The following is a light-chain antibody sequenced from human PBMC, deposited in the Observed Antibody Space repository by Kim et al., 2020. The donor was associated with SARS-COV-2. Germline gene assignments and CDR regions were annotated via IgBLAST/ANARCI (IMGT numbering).Light chain of an antibody. CDR3: QQYDNWPPLT. J-gene: IGKJ4*01. CDR2: GAS. Sequence: EIVMTQSPATLSVSPGERVTLSCRASQNVNSNLAWYQQKPGQPPRLLIYGASTRVTGFPTRFNGSGFGTEFTLAISSLQSEDFAVYYCQQYDNWPPLTFGGGTKVDIK. V-gene: IGKV3-15*01. CDR1: QNVNSN.